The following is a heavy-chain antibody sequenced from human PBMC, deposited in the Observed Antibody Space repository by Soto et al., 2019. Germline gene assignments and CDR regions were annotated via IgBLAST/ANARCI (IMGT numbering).Heavy chain of an antibody. Sequence: EVQLLESGGDLVQPGGSLRLSCVVSGFTVRGSFLSWIRQAPGKGLEWVSVIYDGGSTYYADSVKGRFTISRDISKNTISPQMNPLRVEDRAVYYSARAKVTPGPYDMGVWRNGTTVTVS. J-gene: IGHJ6*03. D-gene: IGHD4-17*01. V-gene: IGHV3-66*01. CDR2: IYDGGST. CDR1: GFTVRGSF. CDR3: ARAKVTPGPYDMGV.